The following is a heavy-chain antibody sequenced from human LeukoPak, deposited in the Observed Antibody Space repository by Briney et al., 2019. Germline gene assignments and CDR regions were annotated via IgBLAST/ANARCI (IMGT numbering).Heavy chain of an antibody. Sequence: PSETLSLTCAVYGGSFSGYYWSWIRQPPGKGLEWIGEINHSGSTNYNPSLKGRVTISVDTSKNQFSLKLSSVTAADTAVYYCAGRLVGATYFDYWGQGTLVTVSS. J-gene: IGHJ4*02. CDR3: AGRLVGATYFDY. CDR1: GGSFSGYY. V-gene: IGHV4-34*01. CDR2: INHSGST. D-gene: IGHD1-26*01.